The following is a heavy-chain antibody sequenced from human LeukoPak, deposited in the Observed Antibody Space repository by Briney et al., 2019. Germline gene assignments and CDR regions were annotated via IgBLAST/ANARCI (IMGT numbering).Heavy chain of an antibody. CDR1: GFIFDDYA. CDR3: AKDRGMNAFDI. V-gene: IGHV3-9*01. CDR2: ISWNSGSI. Sequence: QAGGSLRLSCAVSGFIFDDYAMHWVRQAPGKGLEWVSGISWNSGSIGYADSVKGRFTISRDNAKNSLYLQMNSLRAEDTALYYCAKDRGMNAFDIWGQGTMVTVSS. D-gene: IGHD3-16*01. J-gene: IGHJ3*02.